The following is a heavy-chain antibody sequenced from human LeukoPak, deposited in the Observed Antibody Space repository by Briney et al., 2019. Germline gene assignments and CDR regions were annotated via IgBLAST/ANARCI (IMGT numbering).Heavy chain of an antibody. CDR2: INPNSGGT. D-gene: IGHD5-18*01. V-gene: IGHV1-2*02. J-gene: IGHJ4*02. CDR1: GYTFTGYY. Sequence: ASVKVSCKASGYTFTGYYMHWVRQAPGQGLEWMGWINPNSGGTNYAQKFQGRVTMTRDTSISTAYMELSRLRSDDTAVYYCARASAKIQLWLSGGYWGQGTLVTVSS. CDR3: ARASAKIQLWLSGGY.